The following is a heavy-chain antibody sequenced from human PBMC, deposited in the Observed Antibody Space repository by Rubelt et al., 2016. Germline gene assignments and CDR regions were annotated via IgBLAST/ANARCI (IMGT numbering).Heavy chain of an antibody. Sequence: EWIGEINHSGSTNYNPSLKSRVTISVDTSKNQFSLKLSSVTAADTAVYYCARHTDRVYLDHSVYGFDIWGQGTVVTVSS. J-gene: IGHJ3*02. V-gene: IGHV4-34*01. D-gene: IGHD5/OR15-5a*01. CDR2: INHSGST. CDR3: ARHTDRVYLDHSVYGFDI.